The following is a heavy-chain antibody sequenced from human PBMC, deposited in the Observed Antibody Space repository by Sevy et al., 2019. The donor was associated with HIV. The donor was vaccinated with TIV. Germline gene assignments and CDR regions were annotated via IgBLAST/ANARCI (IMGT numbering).Heavy chain of an antibody. D-gene: IGHD2-21*02. CDR1: GFTFSSYA. CDR3: ARVYNCSGHCPWDY. CDR2: ISGSDGRT. Sequence: GGSLRLSCAASGFTFSSYAMTWVRQAPGKGLEWVSIISGSDGRTYYAQSVKGRFTISRDNSKNTLYLQMNCLRDEDTAVYYCARVYNCSGHCPWDYWGQGTLVTVSS. J-gene: IGHJ4*02. V-gene: IGHV3-23*01.